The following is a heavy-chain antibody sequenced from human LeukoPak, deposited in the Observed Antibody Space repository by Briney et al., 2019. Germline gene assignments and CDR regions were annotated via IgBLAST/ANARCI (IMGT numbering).Heavy chain of an antibody. CDR1: GGSISSYY. CDR2: FYRSGST. D-gene: IGHD6-6*01. J-gene: IGHJ4*02. Sequence: SETLSLTCTVSGGSISSYYWNWIRQPAGKGLGWIGRFYRSGSTNYNPSLKSRVTMSVDTSKNQFSLMLTSVTAADTAVYYCPSSSFGGSSIIDYWGQGTLVTVSS. CDR3: PSSSFGGSSIIDY. V-gene: IGHV4-4*07.